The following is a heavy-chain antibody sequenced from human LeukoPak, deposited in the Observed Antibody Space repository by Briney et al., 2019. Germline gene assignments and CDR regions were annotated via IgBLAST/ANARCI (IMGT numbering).Heavy chain of an antibody. CDR2: IYYSGST. J-gene: IGHJ4*02. CDR1: GGSISSSSYY. V-gene: IGHV4-39*07. D-gene: IGHD3-10*01. Sequence: SETLSLTCTVSGGSISSSSYYWGWIRQPPGKGLEWIGSIYYSGSTYYNPSLKSRVTISVDTSKNQFSLKLSSVTAADTAVYYCARDYGSGSYYTYWGQGTLVTVSS. CDR3: ARDYGSGSYYTY.